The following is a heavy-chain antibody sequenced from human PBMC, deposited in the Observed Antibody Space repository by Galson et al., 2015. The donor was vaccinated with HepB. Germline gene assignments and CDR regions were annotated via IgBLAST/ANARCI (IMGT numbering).Heavy chain of an antibody. J-gene: IGHJ3*02. D-gene: IGHD3-9*01. V-gene: IGHV4-39*01. CDR1: GGSISSSSYY. CDR3: ASRPSFLTGYFPHAFDI. CDR2: IYYSGST. Sequence: ETLSLPCTVSGGSISSSSYYWGWIRQPPGKGLEWIGSIYYSGSTYYNPSLKSRVTISVDTSKNQFSLKLSSVTAADTAVYYCASRPSFLTGYFPHAFDIWGQGTMVTVSS.